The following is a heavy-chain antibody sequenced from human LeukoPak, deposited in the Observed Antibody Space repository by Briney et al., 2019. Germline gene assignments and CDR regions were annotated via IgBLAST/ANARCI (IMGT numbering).Heavy chain of an antibody. Sequence: SETLSLTCTVSGGSISSSSYYWGWIRQPPGKGLEWIGSIYYSGTTYYNPSLKSRVTISVDTSKNQFSLKLSSVTAADTAVYYCARGSSWYQTNFDYWGQGTLVTVSS. CDR2: IYYSGTT. J-gene: IGHJ4*02. CDR1: GGSISSSSYY. V-gene: IGHV4-39*07. D-gene: IGHD6-13*01. CDR3: ARGSSWYQTNFDY.